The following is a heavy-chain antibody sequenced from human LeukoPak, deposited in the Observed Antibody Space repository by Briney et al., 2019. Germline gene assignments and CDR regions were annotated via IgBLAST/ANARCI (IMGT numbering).Heavy chain of an antibody. CDR3: ASYDFWSGYFDY. V-gene: IGHV3-7*01. CDR2: IKKDGSEK. D-gene: IGHD3-3*01. Sequence: GGSLRLSCAASGFTFNNYWMSWVRQAPGKGLEWVANIKKDGSEKFYVDSVKGRFTIARDNAKNSLYLQMNSLRVEDTAVYYCASYDFWSGYFDYWGQGTLVTVSS. CDR1: GFTFNNYW. J-gene: IGHJ4*02.